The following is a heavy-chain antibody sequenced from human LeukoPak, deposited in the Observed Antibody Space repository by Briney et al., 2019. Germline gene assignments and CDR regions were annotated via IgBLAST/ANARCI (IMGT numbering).Heavy chain of an antibody. CDR3: ARVVGRPPYGGWFDP. V-gene: IGHV3-74*01. CDR1: GFTFSSYW. D-gene: IGHD4-23*01. CDR2: IYSDGTNP. J-gene: IGHJ5*02. Sequence: SGGSLRLSCAASGFTFSSYWMHWVRQAPGKGLVWISHIYSDGTNPSYADSVKGRFTISRDNAKNTLYLQMNSLRAEDTALYHCARVVGRPPYGGWFDPWGQGTLVTVSS.